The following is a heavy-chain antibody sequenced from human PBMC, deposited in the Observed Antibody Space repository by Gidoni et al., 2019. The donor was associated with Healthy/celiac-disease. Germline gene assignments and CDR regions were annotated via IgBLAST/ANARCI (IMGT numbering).Heavy chain of an antibody. CDR3: ARCPSSGWHDDFDY. J-gene: IGHJ4*02. CDR2: INPISGGT. CDR1: GYTFPGYY. V-gene: IGHV1-2*02. D-gene: IGHD6-19*01. Sequence: QVQLVQSGAEVKKPGASVKDSCKASGYTFPGYYMHWVRQAPGQGLEWMGWINPISGGTNYAQKLQGRVTMTSDTPISTAYMELSRLRSDDTAVYYCARCPSSGWHDDFDYWGQGTLVTVSS.